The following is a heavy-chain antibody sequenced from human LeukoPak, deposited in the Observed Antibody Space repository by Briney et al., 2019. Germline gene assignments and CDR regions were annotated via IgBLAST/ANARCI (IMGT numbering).Heavy chain of an antibody. V-gene: IGHV4-34*01. CDR1: GGSFSGYY. Sequence: SETLSLTCAVYGGSFSGYYWSWIRQPPGKGLEWIGEINHSGSTNYNPSLKSRVTISVDTSKNQFSLKLSSVTAADTAVYYCARQRNSKAAPWSYYYYMDVWGKGTTVTVSS. J-gene: IGHJ6*03. CDR2: INHSGST. D-gene: IGHD2/OR15-2a*01. CDR3: ARQRNSKAAPWSYYYYMDV.